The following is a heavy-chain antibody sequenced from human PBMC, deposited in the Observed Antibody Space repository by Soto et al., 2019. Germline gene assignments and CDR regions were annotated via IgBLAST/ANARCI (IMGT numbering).Heavy chain of an antibody. V-gene: IGHV4-61*08. Sequence: SETLSLTCSVSGGSVSSGVYYWSWIRHPPGKGLELIGYISNIGSTNYNPSLTSRAAISLDRSRNQFSLKLSSVTAADTAVYYCARDYSNGAYFDYWGQGSLVTV. D-gene: IGHD4-4*01. J-gene: IGHJ4*02. CDR2: ISNIGST. CDR1: GGSVSSGVYY. CDR3: ARDYSNGAYFDY.